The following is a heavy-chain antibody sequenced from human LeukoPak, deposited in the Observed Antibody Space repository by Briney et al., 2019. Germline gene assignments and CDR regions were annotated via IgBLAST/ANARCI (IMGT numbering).Heavy chain of an antibody. CDR1: GVSFDDYY. CDR2: INHSGYT. J-gene: IGHJ4*02. D-gene: IGHD4-17*01. Sequence: SETLSLTCAVSGVSFDDYYWSWVRQTPGKGLEWIGEINHSGYTNDNPSLKSRVTLSIDTSRKQFSLNLRSVTVADAGAYYCTRMTTGHDYWGQGTLVTVSS. V-gene: IGHV4-34*01. CDR3: TRMTTGHDY.